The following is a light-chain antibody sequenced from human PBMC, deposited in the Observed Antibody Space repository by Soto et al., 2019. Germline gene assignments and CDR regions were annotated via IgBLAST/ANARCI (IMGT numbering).Light chain of an antibody. Sequence: DIQMTQSPSSLSASVGDRVTITCRATQDISNYLAWYQQKPGKVPNLLIYAASTLQSGVPSRFSGSGSGTDFTLNISSPQAEDVATYYCQKDNSAPPWTFGQGTKVEI. CDR2: AAS. CDR3: QKDNSAPPWT. J-gene: IGKJ1*01. V-gene: IGKV1-27*01. CDR1: QDISNY.